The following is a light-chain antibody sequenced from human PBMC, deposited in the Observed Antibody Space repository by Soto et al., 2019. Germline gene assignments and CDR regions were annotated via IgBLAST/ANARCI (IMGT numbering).Light chain of an antibody. V-gene: IGKV3-15*01. CDR2: GAS. CDR3: QHYNYWPYT. J-gene: IGKJ2*01. Sequence: EIVMTQSPATLSVSPGERATLSCRASQSVSSNLAWYQQRPGQAPRLLIYGASTRATGIAARFSGSGSGTEFTLTISSLQSEDFAIYYCQHYNYWPYTFGQGTKLEIK. CDR1: QSVSSN.